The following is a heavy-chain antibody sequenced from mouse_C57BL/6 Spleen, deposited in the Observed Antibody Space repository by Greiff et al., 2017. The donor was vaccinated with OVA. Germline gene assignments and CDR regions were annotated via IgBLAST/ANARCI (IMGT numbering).Heavy chain of an antibody. CDR1: GYTFTDYY. J-gene: IGHJ2*01. Sequence: VKLMESGAELVRPGASVKLSCKASGYTFTDYYINWVKQRPGQGLEWIARIYPGSGNTSYHEKLKGKATMTAEKASSTAYMQLSSLTSDDSAFYFCAKSGGNYDYWGQGTTLTVSS. D-gene: IGHD2-1*01. CDR2: IYPGSGNT. V-gene: IGHV1-76*01. CDR3: AKSGGNYDY.